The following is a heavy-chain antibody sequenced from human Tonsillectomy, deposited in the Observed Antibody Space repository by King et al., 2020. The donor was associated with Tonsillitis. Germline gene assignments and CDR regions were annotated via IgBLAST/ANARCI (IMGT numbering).Heavy chain of an antibody. CDR3: ARQLGHYDILTGHNGMDV. D-gene: IGHD3-9*01. J-gene: IGHJ6*02. Sequence: VQLVEVGGGSVQPGGSLRLSCAASGFTFENYNMYWVRQGIGGGLEWVSGIGTAADTFYAGSVKGRFTISRDDAQNSLFLQMNNLRAGDTAVYYCARQLGHYDILTGHNGMDVWGQGTTVTVSS. CDR1: GFTFENYN. CDR2: IGTAADT. V-gene: IGHV3-13*01.